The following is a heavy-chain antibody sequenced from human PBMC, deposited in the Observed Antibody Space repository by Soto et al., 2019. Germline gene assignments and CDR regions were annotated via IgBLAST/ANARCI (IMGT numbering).Heavy chain of an antibody. Sequence: LSLTCAVYGGSFSGYYWSWIRQPPGKGLEWIGEINHSGSTNYNPSLKSRVTISVDTSKNQFSLKLSSVTAADTAVYYCARRGVVVPAASYYYYYGMDVWGQGTTVTVSS. CDR2: INHSGST. J-gene: IGHJ6*02. V-gene: IGHV4-34*01. D-gene: IGHD2-2*01. CDR1: GGSFSGYY. CDR3: ARRGVVVPAASYYYYYGMDV.